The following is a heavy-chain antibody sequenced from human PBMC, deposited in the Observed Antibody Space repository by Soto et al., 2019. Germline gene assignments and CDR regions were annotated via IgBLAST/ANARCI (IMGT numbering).Heavy chain of an antibody. J-gene: IGHJ4*02. V-gene: IGHV3-23*01. CDR2: ISGSGGST. D-gene: IGHD6-19*01. CDR1: GFTFSSYA. Sequence: GSLRLSCAASGFTFSSYAMSWVRQAPGKGLEWVSAISGSGGSTYYADSVKGRFTISRDNSKNTLYLQMNSLRAEDTAVYYCAKDTPRGIAVAGTVEDYWGQGTLVTVSS. CDR3: AKDTPRGIAVAGTVEDY.